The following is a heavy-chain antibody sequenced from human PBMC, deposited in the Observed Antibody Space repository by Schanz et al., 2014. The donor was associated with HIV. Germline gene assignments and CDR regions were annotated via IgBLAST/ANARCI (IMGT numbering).Heavy chain of an antibody. CDR1: FFPFIISW. CDR2: INSDGSIT. V-gene: IGHV3-74*01. J-gene: IGHJ4*02. D-gene: IGHD6-25*01. CDR3: ARESASVRTGFDY. Sequence: EVQLVESFFFVVQPGGSLLLSFSASFFPFIISWMHWVRQAPGKGLVWVSRINSDGSITTYADSVKGRFTISRDNAKNTLYLQMNSLRAEDTAVYYCARESASVRTGFDYWGQGTLVTVSS.